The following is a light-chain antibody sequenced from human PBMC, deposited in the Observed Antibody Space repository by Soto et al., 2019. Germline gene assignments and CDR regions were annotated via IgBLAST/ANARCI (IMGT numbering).Light chain of an antibody. V-gene: IGKV1-12*01. CDR3: PQAKSLPFT. Sequence: DIQVTQSPSSVSASVGERVTITCRASQDITKWLAWYQQRPGKAPQLLVYAATILQTGVPSRFSGRGLGTEFTLPISNLHTEDSGTYYCPQAKSLPFTFAQGTRLEI. CDR2: AAT. CDR1: QDITKW. J-gene: IGKJ5*01.